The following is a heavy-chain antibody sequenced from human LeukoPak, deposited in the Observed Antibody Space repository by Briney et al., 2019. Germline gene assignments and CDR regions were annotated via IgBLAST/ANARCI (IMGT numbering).Heavy chain of an antibody. V-gene: IGHV3-48*01. CDR3: ARHMNSPFDY. D-gene: IGHD4-23*01. CDR2: IDSSSSTT. J-gene: IGHJ4*02. CDR1: GFTFSSYT. Sequence: GGSLRLSCAASGFTFSSYTMNWVRQAPGKGLEWVSHIDSSSSTTYYADSVKGRFTISRDNAKNSLYLQMNSLRVEDTAVYYCARHMNSPFDYWGQGTLVTVSS.